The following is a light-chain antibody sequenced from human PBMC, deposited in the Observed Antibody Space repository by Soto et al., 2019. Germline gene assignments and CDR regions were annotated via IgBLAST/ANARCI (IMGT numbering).Light chain of an antibody. CDR2: DNN. V-gene: IGLV1-51*01. CDR3: GTWDSSLSAGV. CDR1: TSNIGNNF. Sequence: QSVLTQPPSVSAAPGEKVTISCSGRTSNIGNNFVSWYQQLPGTAPQLLIHDNNKRPSGIPDRFSGSKSGSSATLGITGLQTGDEAHYYCGTWDSSLSAGVFGGGTKLTVL. J-gene: IGLJ3*02.